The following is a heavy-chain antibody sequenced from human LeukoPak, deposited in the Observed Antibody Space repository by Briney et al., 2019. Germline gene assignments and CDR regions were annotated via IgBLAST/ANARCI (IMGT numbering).Heavy chain of an antibody. CDR3: AKEIGSSWYLFDY. CDR1: GFTLSSYA. J-gene: IGHJ4*02. Sequence: GGSLRLSCAASGFTLSSYAMSWVRQTPGKGLEWVSTISGSGGGTYYADSVKGRFTISRDNSKNTLSLQMNSLRAEDTAVYYCAKEIGSSWYLFDYWGQGTLVTVSS. D-gene: IGHD6-13*01. CDR2: ISGSGGGT. V-gene: IGHV3-23*01.